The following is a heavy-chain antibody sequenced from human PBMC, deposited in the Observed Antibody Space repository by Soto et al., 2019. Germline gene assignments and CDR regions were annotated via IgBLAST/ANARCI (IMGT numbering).Heavy chain of an antibody. D-gene: IGHD1-26*01. V-gene: IGHV1-69*06. CDR3: ARGMSGSTYYFDY. Sequence: ASVKVSCKASVGTFSSYAISWVRQAPGQGLEWMGGIIPIFGTANYAQKFQGRVTITADKSTSTAYMELSSLRSEDTAVYYCARGMSGSTYYFDYWGQGTLVTVSS. CDR1: VGTFSSYA. CDR2: IIPIFGTA. J-gene: IGHJ4*02.